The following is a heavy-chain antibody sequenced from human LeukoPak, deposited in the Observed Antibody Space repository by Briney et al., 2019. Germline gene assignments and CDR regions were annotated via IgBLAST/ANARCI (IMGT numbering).Heavy chain of an antibody. CDR1: GFTFDDYA. CDR3: AKDNRRHYTSGPNPDSLH. CDR2: ISWNSGSI. Sequence: GGSLRLSCAASGFTFDDYAMHWVRQAPGKGLEWVSGISWNSGSIGYADSVKGRVTISRDNAKNSLYLQMNSLRVEDTAFYYCAKDNRRHYTSGPNPDSLHWGQGALVTVSS. J-gene: IGHJ4*02. V-gene: IGHV3-9*01. D-gene: IGHD6-19*01.